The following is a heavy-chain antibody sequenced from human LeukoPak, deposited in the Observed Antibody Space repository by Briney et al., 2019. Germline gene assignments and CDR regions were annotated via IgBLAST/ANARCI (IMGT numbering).Heavy chain of an antibody. J-gene: IGHJ1*01. Sequence: SETLSLTCGVSGGSVISTNWWTWVRQPPGKGLEWIGYIYYSGSTYYNPSLKSRVTISVDTSKDQFSLKLSSVTAADTAVYYCALGHCGGGSCYAREYFQHWGQGTLVTVSS. CDR3: ALGHCGGGSCYAREYFQH. CDR2: IYYSGST. V-gene: IGHV4-4*02. D-gene: IGHD2-15*01. CDR1: GGSVISTNW.